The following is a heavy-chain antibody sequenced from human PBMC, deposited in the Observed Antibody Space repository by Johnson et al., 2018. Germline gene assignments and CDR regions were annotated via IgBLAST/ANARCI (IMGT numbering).Heavy chain of an antibody. CDR3: TRGRGTRPRVGYYYYGMDI. D-gene: IGHD1-26*01. CDR1: GFTLSTYD. Sequence: QVQLVQSGGGVVQPGRSLRLSCAVSGFTLSTYDIHWVRQAPGKGLEWVAVTWYDESDEIYADSVKGRFTISRDNSKNTLYLQMDSLRAEDTALYYCTRGRGTRPRVGYYYYGMDIGGQGTTVTVSS. J-gene: IGHJ6*02. CDR2: TWYDESDE. V-gene: IGHV3-33*01.